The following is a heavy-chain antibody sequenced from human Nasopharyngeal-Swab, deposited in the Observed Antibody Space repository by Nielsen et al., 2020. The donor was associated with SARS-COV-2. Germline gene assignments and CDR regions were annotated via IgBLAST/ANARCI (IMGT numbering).Heavy chain of an antibody. D-gene: IGHD3-3*01. CDR3: ARGVLRFLLAPSDY. V-gene: IGHV4-34*01. J-gene: IGHJ4*02. CDR2: INHSGST. CDR1: GGSFSGYY. Sequence: GSLRLSCAVYGGSFSGYYWSWIRQPPGKGLEWIGEINHSGSTNYNPSLKSRVTISVDTSKNQFSLKLSSVTAADTAVYYCARGVLRFLLAPSDYWGQGTLVTVSS.